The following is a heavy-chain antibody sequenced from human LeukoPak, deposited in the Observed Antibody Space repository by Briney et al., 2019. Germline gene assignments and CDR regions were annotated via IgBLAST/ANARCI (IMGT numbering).Heavy chain of an antibody. Sequence: GRSLRLSCAASGFTFSSYAMHWVRQAPGKGLEWVAVISYDGSNKYYADSVKGRLTISRDNSKNTLYLQMNSLRAEDTAVYYCARMVDTAMAGPHYYYYGMDVWGQGTTVTVSS. CDR1: GFTFSSYA. V-gene: IGHV3-30-3*01. D-gene: IGHD5-18*01. CDR3: ARMVDTAMAGPHYYYYGMDV. CDR2: ISYDGSNK. J-gene: IGHJ6*02.